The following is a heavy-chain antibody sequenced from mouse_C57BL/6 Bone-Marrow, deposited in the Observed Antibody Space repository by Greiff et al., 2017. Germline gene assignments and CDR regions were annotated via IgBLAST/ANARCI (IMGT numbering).Heavy chain of an antibody. CDR3: ARSRNPYTDAMDY. V-gene: IGHV1-64*01. J-gene: IGHJ4*01. CDR2: IHPNSGST. Sequence: QVQLQQPGAELVKPGASVKLSCKASGYTFTSYWMHWVKQRPGQGLEWIGKIHPNSGSTNYNEKFKSKATLTVDKSSSTAYMQLSSLTYEDSAVYYCARSRNPYTDAMDYWGQGTSVTVSS. CDR1: GYTFTSYW. D-gene: IGHD1-1*01.